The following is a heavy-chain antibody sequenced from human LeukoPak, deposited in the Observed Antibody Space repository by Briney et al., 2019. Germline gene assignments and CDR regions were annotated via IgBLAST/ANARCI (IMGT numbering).Heavy chain of an antibody. V-gene: IGHV3-9*01. J-gene: IGHJ4*02. D-gene: IGHD3-22*01. CDR2: ISWNGDYI. CDR1: GFNFKNYA. CDR3: LKDMDNNGWG. Sequence: GRSLRLSCAASGFNFKNYAIHWVRQVPGKGLEWVSGISWNGDYIGYADSVKGRFTISRDNAKNPLYLQMNSLRPEDTALYYCLKDMDNNGWGWGQGTLVTVSA.